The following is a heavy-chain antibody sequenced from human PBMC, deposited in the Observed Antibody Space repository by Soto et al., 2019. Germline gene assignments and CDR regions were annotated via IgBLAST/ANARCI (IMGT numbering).Heavy chain of an antibody. CDR3: AKSGSHSYFDY. D-gene: IGHD1-26*01. J-gene: IGHJ4*02. CDR2: ISNSGGNT. V-gene: IGHV3-23*01. CDR1: GFTFSSYA. Sequence: GGSLRLSCAASGFTFSSYAMNWVRQAPGKGLEWVSAISNSGGNTYYADSVKGRFTISRDNSKNTLYLQMNGLRTEDTAIYYCAKSGSHSYFDYWGQGTLVTVS.